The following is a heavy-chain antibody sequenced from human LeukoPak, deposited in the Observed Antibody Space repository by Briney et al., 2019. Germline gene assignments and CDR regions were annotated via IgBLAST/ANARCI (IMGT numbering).Heavy chain of an antibody. V-gene: IGHV3-11*01. J-gene: IGHJ6*03. CDR3: ARVLRYCSGGNCYSGGLGYMDV. D-gene: IGHD2-15*01. CDR2: ISRSGSTK. CDR1: GFTFSDYN. Sequence: PGGSLRLSCAASGFTFSDYNMRWIRQAPGKGLEWASSISRSGSTKYYADSVKGRFTISRDNAKNSLFLQMNSLRAEDTAVYYCARVLRYCSGGNCYSGGLGYMDVWGKGTTVTISS.